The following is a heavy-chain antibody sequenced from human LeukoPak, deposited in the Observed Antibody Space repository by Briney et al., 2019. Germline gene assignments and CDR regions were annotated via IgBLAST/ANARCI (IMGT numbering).Heavy chain of an antibody. D-gene: IGHD2-15*01. CDR1: AFTFSSYW. J-gene: IGHJ5*02. V-gene: IGHV3-74*01. CDR3: ARDIGGYCSGGSCPRGWFDP. Sequence: GGSLGLSCAASAFTFSSYWMHWVRQAPGKGLEWVSRIKGDESSINYADSVKGRFTISRDNSKNTLYLQMNSLRAEDTAVYYCARDIGGYCSGGSCPRGWFDPWGQGTLVTVSS. CDR2: IKGDESSI.